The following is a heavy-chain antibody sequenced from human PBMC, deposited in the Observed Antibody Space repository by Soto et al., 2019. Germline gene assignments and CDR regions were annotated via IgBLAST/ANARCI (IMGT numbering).Heavy chain of an antibody. CDR3: ARHHGPTTSENWFDP. CDR1: GYTFFTYD. Sequence: QVHLVQSGVEVKTPGASVKVSCQASGYTFFTYDISRVRQAPGQVLEWMGWISPYSGDTKYAHKFQVRVTMTTDTSTTTAYLELRSLSSDDTAVYYCARHHGPTTSENWFDPWGQGTLVTVSS. D-gene: IGHD5-12*01. CDR2: ISPYSGDT. J-gene: IGHJ5*02. V-gene: IGHV1-18*01.